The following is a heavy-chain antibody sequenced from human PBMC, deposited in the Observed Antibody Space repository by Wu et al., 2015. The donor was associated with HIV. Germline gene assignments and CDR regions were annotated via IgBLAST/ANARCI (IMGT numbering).Heavy chain of an antibody. J-gene: IGHJ4*02. V-gene: IGHV1-69*13. CDR1: GYTFANYG. Sequence: QVQLLQSRTEVKNPGASVKVSCKASGYTFANYGVTWVRQAPGQGLEWMGRIIPIFGTANYAQKFQGRVTITADESTSTAYMELSSLRSEDTAVYYCAAEVVAAHGYIDYWGQGNAGHRSPQ. CDR3: AAEVVAAHGYIDY. CDR2: IIPIFGTA. D-gene: IGHD2-15*01.